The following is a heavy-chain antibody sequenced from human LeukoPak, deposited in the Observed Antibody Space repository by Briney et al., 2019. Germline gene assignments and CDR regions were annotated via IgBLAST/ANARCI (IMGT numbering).Heavy chain of an antibody. CDR2: IGSYGGPI. D-gene: IGHD2-2*02. Sequence: AGGSLRLSCAASGFTFSSYEMNWVRQAPGKGLEWLSNIGSYGGPIYYADSVKGRFTISRDNAQNSLYLQMNSLRAEDTAVYYCARRIPYYGMDVWGQGTMVTAS. J-gene: IGHJ6*02. CDR1: GFTFSSYE. CDR3: ARRIPYYGMDV. V-gene: IGHV3-48*03.